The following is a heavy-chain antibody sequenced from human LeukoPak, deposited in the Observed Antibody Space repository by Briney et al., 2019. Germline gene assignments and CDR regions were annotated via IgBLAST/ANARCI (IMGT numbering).Heavy chain of an antibody. J-gene: IGHJ4*02. Sequence: SVKVSCKASGYTFTDYYMHWVRHAPGQGFECMGWINPNDGDTNYAQKFQGRVTMTRDTSISTAHMEVSRLRSDDTAVYYCARANFLYCSSSTCLFDYWGQGTLVTVSS. CDR1: GYTFTDYY. CDR2: INPNDGDT. CDR3: ARANFLYCSSSTCLFDY. D-gene: IGHD2-2*01. V-gene: IGHV1-2*02.